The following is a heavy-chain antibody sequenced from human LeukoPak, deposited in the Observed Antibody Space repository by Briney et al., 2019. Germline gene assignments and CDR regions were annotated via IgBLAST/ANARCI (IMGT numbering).Heavy chain of an antibody. CDR2: ISWNSGSI. J-gene: IGHJ2*01. CDR3: AKDILATVTTDWCFHL. Sequence: GGSLRLSWAASGFTFDDYAMHWVRQAQGKGLEWVSGISWNSGSIGYADSVKGRFTISRDNAKNSLYLQMNSLRVEDTALYYCAKDILATVTTDWCFHLWGRGTLVTVSS. CDR1: GFTFDDYA. D-gene: IGHD4-17*01. V-gene: IGHV3-9*01.